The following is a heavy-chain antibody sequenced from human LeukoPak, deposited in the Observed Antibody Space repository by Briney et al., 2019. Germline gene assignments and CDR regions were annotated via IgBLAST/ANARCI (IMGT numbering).Heavy chain of an antibody. J-gene: IGHJ5*02. D-gene: IGHD3-10*02. CDR2: IYPSDSDT. CDR3: ARGMFGEVLGPAFDP. Sequence: GESLKISCKGSGYSFTNDWIGWVRQMPGKGLEWMGIIYPSDSDTRYSPSFQGQVTISADKSISTAYLQWSSLKASDTAMYYCARGMFGEVLGPAFDPWGQGTLVTVSS. CDR1: GYSFTNDW. V-gene: IGHV5-51*01.